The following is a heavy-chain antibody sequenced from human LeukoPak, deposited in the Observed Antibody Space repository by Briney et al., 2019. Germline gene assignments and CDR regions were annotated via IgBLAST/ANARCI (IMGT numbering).Heavy chain of an antibody. CDR3: VSFYETY. CDR2: INSDGSWT. J-gene: IGHJ4*02. D-gene: IGHD2-2*01. CDR1: GNYW. V-gene: IGHV3-74*01. Sequence: GGSLRLSCAASGNYWMRWVRQAPGKGLVWVSHINSDGSWTGYADSAKGRFTISKDNAKNTVYLQMNNLRAEDTAVYYCVSFYETYWGRGTLVTVSS.